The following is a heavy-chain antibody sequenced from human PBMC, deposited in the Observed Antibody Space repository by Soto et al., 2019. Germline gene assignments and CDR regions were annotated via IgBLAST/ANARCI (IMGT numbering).Heavy chain of an antibody. CDR1: GGTFSSYT. CDR2: IIPILGIA. V-gene: IGHV1-69*02. J-gene: IGHJ3*02. CDR3: DAKHPIDAFDI. Sequence: SVKVSCKASGGTFSSYTISWVRQAPGQGLEWMGRIIPILGIANYAQKFQGRVTITADKSTSTAYMELSSLRSEGTAVYYCDAKHPIDAFDIWGQGTMVTVSS.